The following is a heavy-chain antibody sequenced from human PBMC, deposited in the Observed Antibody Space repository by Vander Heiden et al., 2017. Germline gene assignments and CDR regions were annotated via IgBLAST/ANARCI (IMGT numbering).Heavy chain of an antibody. CDR3: ARQAITVGSNDAFDI. CDR2: IRSSGSTI. CDR1: GFTFSDYY. Sequence: QVPLVESGGGLVKPGGSLRLSCAASGFTFSDYYLSWIRQAPGKGLGWVSYIRSSGSTIYYADAVKGRFTISKDNAKNALYRQRNSLRAGDTAVYYCARQAITVGSNDAFDIWGQGTMVTVSS. V-gene: IGHV3-11*01. D-gene: IGHD3-10*01. J-gene: IGHJ3*02.